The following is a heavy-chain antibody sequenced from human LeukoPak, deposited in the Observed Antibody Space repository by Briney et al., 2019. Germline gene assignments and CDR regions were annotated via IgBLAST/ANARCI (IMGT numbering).Heavy chain of an antibody. CDR2: INHSGST. V-gene: IGHV4-34*01. Sequence: PSETLSLTCAVYGGSFSGYYWSWIRQPPGKGLEWIGEINHSGSTNYNPSLKSRVTISVDTSKNQFSLKLSSVTAADTAVYYCARGRGYGGNPFDYWGQGTLVTVSS. D-gene: IGHD4-23*01. J-gene: IGHJ4*02. CDR3: ARGRGYGGNPFDY. CDR1: GGSFSGYY.